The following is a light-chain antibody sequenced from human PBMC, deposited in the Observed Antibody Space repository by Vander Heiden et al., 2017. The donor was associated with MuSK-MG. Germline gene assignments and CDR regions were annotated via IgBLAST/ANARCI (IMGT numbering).Light chain of an antibody. CDR2: KAS. CDR1: QSISSW. J-gene: IGKJ1*01. V-gene: IGKV1-5*03. Sequence: DIQMTQSPSTLSASVGSRVTITCRASQSISSWLAWYQQKPGKAPKLLIYKASSLESGVPSRFSGSGYGTEFTLTISSRQPDDFATYYCQQYNSYSTWTFGQGTKVEI. CDR3: QQYNSYSTWT.